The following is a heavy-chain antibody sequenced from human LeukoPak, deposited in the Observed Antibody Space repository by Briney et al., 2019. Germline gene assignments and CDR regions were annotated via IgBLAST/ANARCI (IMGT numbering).Heavy chain of an antibody. D-gene: IGHD4-17*01. Sequence: SETLSLTCTVSGGSISSSSYYWGWIRQPPGKGLEWIGCIYYSGSTYYNPSLKSRVTISVDTSKNQFSLKLSSVTAADTAVYYCARHDYGDYGAGGYFDYWGQGTLVTVSS. CDR3: ARHDYGDYGAGGYFDY. CDR1: GGSISSSSYY. J-gene: IGHJ4*02. CDR2: IYYSGST. V-gene: IGHV4-39*01.